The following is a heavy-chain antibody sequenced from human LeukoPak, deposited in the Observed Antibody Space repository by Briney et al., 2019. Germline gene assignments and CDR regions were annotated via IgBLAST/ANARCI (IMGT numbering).Heavy chain of an antibody. J-gene: IGHJ4*02. CDR1: GFTFSSYS. CDR2: ISSSSYI. V-gene: IGHV3-21*01. Sequence: GGSLRLSCAASGFTFSSYSMNWVRQAPGKGLEWVSSISSSSYIYYADSVKGRFTISRDNAKNSLYLQMNSLRAEDTAVYYCASLGEPATATLFDYWGQGTLVTVSS. CDR3: ASLGEPATATLFDY. D-gene: IGHD3-16*01.